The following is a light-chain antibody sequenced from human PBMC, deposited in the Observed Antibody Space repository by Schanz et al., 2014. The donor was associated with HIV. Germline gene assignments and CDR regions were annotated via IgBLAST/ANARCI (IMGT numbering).Light chain of an antibody. J-gene: IGKJ1*01. CDR1: QSVSSD. CDR3: QQYGSSRWT. Sequence: EIVLTQSPGTLSLSPGERATLSCRASQSVSSDFAWYQQKPGQAPRLLISGASSRATGIPDRFSGSGSGTDFTLTISRLEPEDFAVYYCQQYGSSRWTFGQGTKVVIK. CDR2: GAS. V-gene: IGKV3-20*01.